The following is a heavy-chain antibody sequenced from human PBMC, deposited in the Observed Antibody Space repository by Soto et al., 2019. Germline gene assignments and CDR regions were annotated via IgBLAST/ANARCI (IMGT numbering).Heavy chain of an antibody. CDR3: ARERGTYSSGDAQSFQH. V-gene: IGHV4-59*01. CDR1: GGSISSYY. Sequence: PSENLSLSCTVSGGSISSYYWSWIRQPPEKGLEWIGYMYDNGGTNYNPSLKSRVTISVDTSKNQFSLTLSSVTAADTAVYYCARERGTYSSGDAQSFQHWGQGTLVTV. D-gene: IGHD6-19*01. CDR2: MYDNGGT. J-gene: IGHJ1*01.